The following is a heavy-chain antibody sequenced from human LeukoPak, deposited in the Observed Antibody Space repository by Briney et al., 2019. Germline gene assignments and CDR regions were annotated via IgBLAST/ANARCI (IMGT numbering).Heavy chain of an antibody. CDR3: ARANGMDV. CDR1: GFTFSSYS. V-gene: IGHV3-48*02. CDR2: ISSGSSTI. J-gene: IGHJ6*02. Sequence: SGGSLRLSCTASGFTFSSYSMNWVRQAPGKGLEWVSYISSGSSTIYYADSVKGRFTISRDNAKNSLYLQMSSLRDEDTAVYYCARANGMDVWGQGTTVTVSS.